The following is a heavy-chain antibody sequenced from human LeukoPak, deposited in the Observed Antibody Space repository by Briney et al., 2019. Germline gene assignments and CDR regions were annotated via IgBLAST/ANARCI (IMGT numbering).Heavy chain of an antibody. CDR1: GFTFSSYA. CDR2: VNEAGSEK. Sequence: GGSLRLSCVVSGFTFSSYAMSWVRQAPGQGLEWVANVNEAGSEKNYVDSVKGRFTISRDNIRNLLYLQMNYLIVEDTAVYYCATEYCTDKGNFDLWGRGALVTVSS. V-gene: IGHV3-7*02. J-gene: IGHJ2*01. CDR3: ATEYCTDKGNFDL. D-gene: IGHD2/OR15-2a*01.